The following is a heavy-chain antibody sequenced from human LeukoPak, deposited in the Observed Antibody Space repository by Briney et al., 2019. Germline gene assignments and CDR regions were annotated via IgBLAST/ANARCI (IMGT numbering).Heavy chain of an antibody. V-gene: IGHV3-30*03. CDR2: ISYDGSNK. CDR3: ARDSGFSGTQRGEY. J-gene: IGHJ4*02. CDR1: GFTFNNYG. Sequence: GGSLRLSCAASGFTFNNYGMHWVRQAPGKGLEWVAVISYDGSNKYYADSVKGRFTISRDNSKNTLYLQMNSLRAEDTAFYYCARDSGFSGTQRGEYWGLGTLVTVSS. D-gene: IGHD3/OR15-3a*01.